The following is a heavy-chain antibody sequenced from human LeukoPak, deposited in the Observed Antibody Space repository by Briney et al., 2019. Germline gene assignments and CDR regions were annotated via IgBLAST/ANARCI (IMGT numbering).Heavy chain of an antibody. CDR3: ARRSSGYFHFDY. V-gene: IGHV4-34*01. J-gene: IGHJ4*02. CDR1: GGSFSGYY. Sequence: SETLSLTCAVYGGSFSGYYWSWIRQAPGKGLEWIGEINHSGSTNYNPSLKSRVTTSVDTSKNQFSLKLSSVTAADTAVYYCARRSSGYFHFDYWGQGTLVTVSS. D-gene: IGHD3-22*01. CDR2: INHSGST.